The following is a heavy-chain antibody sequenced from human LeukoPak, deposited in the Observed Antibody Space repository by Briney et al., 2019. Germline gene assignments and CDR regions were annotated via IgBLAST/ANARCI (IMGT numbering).Heavy chain of an antibody. V-gene: IGHV3-23*01. D-gene: IGHD3-3*01. Sequence: GGSLRLSCAASGFAFSSYAMSWVRQAPGKGLEWVSGIPSSGPITYYADSVKGRFTISRDNSKNTLYLQMNSLTAEDTGIYYCANRVAQHDSWGQGTLVTVSS. J-gene: IGHJ5*02. CDR2: IPSSGPIT. CDR3: ANRVAQHDS. CDR1: GFAFSSYA.